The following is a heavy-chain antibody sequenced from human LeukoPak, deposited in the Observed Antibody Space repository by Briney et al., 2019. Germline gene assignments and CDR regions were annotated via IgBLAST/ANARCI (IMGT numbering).Heavy chain of an antibody. Sequence: GGSLRLSCAASRFTFSSYWMSWVRQAPGKGLEWVANIKQDGSEKYYVDSVKGRFTISRDNAKNSLYLQMNSLRAEDTAVYYCAREVTMVRGVPFFDYWGQGTLVTVSS. D-gene: IGHD3-10*01. V-gene: IGHV3-7*01. CDR2: IKQDGSEK. J-gene: IGHJ4*02. CDR3: AREVTMVRGVPFFDY. CDR1: RFTFSSYW.